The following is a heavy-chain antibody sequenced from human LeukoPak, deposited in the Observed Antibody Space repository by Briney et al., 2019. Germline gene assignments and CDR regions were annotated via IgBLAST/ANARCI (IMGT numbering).Heavy chain of an antibody. Sequence: GGSLRLSCAVSGFTFSSYGMSWVRQAPGKGLEWVSGITGGGSNTYYADSVKGRFTISRDNSKNMLYLQMNSLRAEDTAVYYCVKDSVRGYSGYGNDGFEIWGQGTMVTVSS. V-gene: IGHV3-23*01. CDR3: VKDSVRGYSGYGNDGFEI. D-gene: IGHD5-12*01. CDR1: GFTFSSYG. CDR2: ITGGGSNT. J-gene: IGHJ3*02.